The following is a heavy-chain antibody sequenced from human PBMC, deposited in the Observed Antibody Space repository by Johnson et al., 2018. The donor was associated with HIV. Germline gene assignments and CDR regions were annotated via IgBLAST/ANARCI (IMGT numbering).Heavy chain of an antibody. CDR3: ARDSGWGLGSFDI. Sequence: MQLVESGGGVVRPGGSLRLSCAASGFKFDDYGMSWVRQVPGKGLEWVSGINWNGGSTGYADSVKGRFTISRDNAKNSLYLQMNDLRAEDTALYYCARDSGWGLGSFDIWGHGTMVVVSS. CDR1: GFKFDDYG. J-gene: IGHJ3*02. D-gene: IGHD6-19*01. V-gene: IGHV3-20*04. CDR2: INWNGGST.